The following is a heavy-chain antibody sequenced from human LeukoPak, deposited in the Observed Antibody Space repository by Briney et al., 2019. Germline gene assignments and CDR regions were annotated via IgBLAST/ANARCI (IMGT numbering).Heavy chain of an antibody. V-gene: IGHV4-59*08. D-gene: IGHD3-9*01. J-gene: IGHJ4*02. Sequence: SETLSLTCTVSGGSISSYYWSWIRQPPGKGLEWIGYIYYSGGTNYNPSLKSRVTISVDTSKNRFSLRLTSVTAADTAVYYCARLRDDILTGYHFDYWGQGTLVTVSS. CDR1: GGSISSYY. CDR3: ARLRDDILTGYHFDY. CDR2: IYYSGGT.